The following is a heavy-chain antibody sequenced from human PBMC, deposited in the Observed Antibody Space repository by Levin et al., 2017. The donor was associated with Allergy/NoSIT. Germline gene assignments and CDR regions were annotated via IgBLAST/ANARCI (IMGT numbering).Heavy chain of an antibody. J-gene: IGHJ4*02. CDR1: GFTFSSYA. V-gene: IGHV3-23*01. Sequence: GGSLRLSCAASGFTFSSYAMSWVRQIPGKGLEWVSAISGSDGSTYYADSVKGRFTISRDNSKNTLYLQMNSLRAEDTAVYYCAKIGHYDFWSGYYTGGVAGYYFDYWGQGTLVTVSS. CDR3: AKIGHYDFWSGYYTGGVAGYYFDY. CDR2: ISGSDGST. D-gene: IGHD3-3*01.